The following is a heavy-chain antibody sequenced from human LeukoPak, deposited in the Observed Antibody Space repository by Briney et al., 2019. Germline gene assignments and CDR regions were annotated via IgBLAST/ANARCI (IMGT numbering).Heavy chain of an antibody. D-gene: IGHD3-10*01. CDR3: ARHGGYFDY. Sequence: SETLSLTCTVSGGSISSSSYYWGWIRQPPGKGLEWIGTIYYSGSTYYNPSLKSRVTISVDTSKNQFSLKLSSVTAADTAVYYCARHGGYFDYWGQGTLVTVSS. CDR2: IYYSGST. CDR1: GGSISSSSYY. V-gene: IGHV4-39*01. J-gene: IGHJ4*02.